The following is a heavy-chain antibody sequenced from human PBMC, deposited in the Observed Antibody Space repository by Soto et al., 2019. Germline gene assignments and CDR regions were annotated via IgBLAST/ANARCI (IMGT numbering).Heavy chain of an antibody. V-gene: IGHV3-74*01. J-gene: IGHJ6*02. CDR3: ASNYAYAEGYYFYGIDV. D-gene: IGHD3-16*01. CDR2: VNSDGDTT. Sequence: GGSLRLSCAASGFTFRNYWMHWVRQAPGKGLVWVSRVNSDGDTTYYADSVKGRFTISRDNAKNTLHLQMNSLGAEDTAVYYCASNYAYAEGYYFYGIDVCGQGTTVPVSS. CDR1: GFTFRNYW.